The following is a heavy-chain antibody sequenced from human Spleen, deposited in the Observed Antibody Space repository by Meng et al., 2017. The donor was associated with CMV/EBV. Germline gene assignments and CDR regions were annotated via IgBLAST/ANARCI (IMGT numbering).Heavy chain of an antibody. D-gene: IGHD6-6*01. Sequence: GESLKISCVASGFTFSSYAMSWVRQAPGKGLEWISVIYIGDSSTDYADSVKGRFTISRDNSKNTLFLQMNSLRAGDTAVYYCAKDTRTGGVALRPTGYGMDVWGQGTTVTVSS. J-gene: IGHJ6*02. V-gene: IGHV3-23*03. CDR3: AKDTRTGGVALRPTGYGMDV. CDR2: IYIGDSST. CDR1: GFTFSSYA.